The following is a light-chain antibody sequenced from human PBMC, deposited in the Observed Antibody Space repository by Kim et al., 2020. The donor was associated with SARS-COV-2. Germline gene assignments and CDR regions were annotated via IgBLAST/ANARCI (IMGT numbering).Light chain of an antibody. CDR3: QQRSNWPPGLT. CDR2: DAS. CDR1: QSVSSY. Sequence: EIVLTQSPATLSLSPGERATLSCRASQSVSSYLAWYQQKPGQAPRLLIYDASNRATGIPARFSCSGSGTDFTLTISSLEPEDFAVYYCQQRSNWPPGLTFGGGTKVDIK. V-gene: IGKV3-11*01. J-gene: IGKJ4*01.